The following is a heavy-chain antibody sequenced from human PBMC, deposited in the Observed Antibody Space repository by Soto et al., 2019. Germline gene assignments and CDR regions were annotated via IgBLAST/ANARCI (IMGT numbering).Heavy chain of an antibody. V-gene: IGHV1-69*01. D-gene: IGHD3-22*01. CDR1: GGTFSSYA. CDR3: ARVGPYYYDSSGHFDI. J-gene: IGHJ3*02. CDR2: IIPIFGTA. Sequence: QVQLVQSGAEVKKPWSSVKVSCKASGGTFSSYAISWVRQAPGQGLEWMGGIIPIFGTANYAQKFQGRVTITADESTSTAYMELSSLRSEDTAVYYCARVGPYYYDSSGHFDIWGQGTMVTVSS.